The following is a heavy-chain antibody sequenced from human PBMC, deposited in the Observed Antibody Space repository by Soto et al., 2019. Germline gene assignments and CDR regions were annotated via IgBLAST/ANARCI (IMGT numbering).Heavy chain of an antibody. Sequence: PSETLSITCAVSGGSSSSAGYSWSWIRQTPGKGLEWIGYIYHSGSTYYNPSLKSRVTISVDRSKNQFSLKLSSVTAADTAVYYCARVPDRWGQGTLVTVS. D-gene: IGHD2-2*01. CDR3: ARVPDR. V-gene: IGHV4-30-2*01. CDR1: GGSSSSAGYS. J-gene: IGHJ5*02. CDR2: IYHSGST.